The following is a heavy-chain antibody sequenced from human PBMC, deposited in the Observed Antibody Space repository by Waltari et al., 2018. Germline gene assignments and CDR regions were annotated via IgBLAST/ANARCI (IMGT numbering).Heavy chain of an antibody. V-gene: IGHV4-34*01. CDR3: ARGRYGSGSYYERRYYYDY. CDR1: GGSFSGYY. Sequence: QVQLQQWGAGLLKPSETLSLTCAVYGGSFSGYYWSWIRQPPGKGLEWIGEINQSGSTNYTPSLKSRVTISVDTSKNQFSRKLSSVTAADTAVYYCARGRYGSGSYYERRYYYDYWGQGTLVTVSS. CDR2: INQSGST. D-gene: IGHD3-10*01. J-gene: IGHJ4*02.